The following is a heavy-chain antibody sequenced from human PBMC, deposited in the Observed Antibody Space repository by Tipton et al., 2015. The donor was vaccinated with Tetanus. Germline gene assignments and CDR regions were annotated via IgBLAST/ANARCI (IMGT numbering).Heavy chain of an antibody. D-gene: IGHD3-3*01. J-gene: IGHJ4*02. Sequence: VQLVQSGAEVKKAGESLKISCKGSGYSFSGYWIGWVRQMPGKGLEWMAIIYPDGFEPRYSPPFQGHVTISVDKSINTAYLQWDSLKASDTAIYYCARHPDFWSGYYFDLWGQGTRVNVSS. CDR3: ARHPDFWSGYYFDL. CDR2: IYPDGFEP. V-gene: IGHV5-51*01. CDR1: GYSFSGYW.